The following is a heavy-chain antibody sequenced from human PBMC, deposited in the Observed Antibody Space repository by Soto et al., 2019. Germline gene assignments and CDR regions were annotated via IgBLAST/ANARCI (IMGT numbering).Heavy chain of an antibody. CDR2: IYYSGST. CDR3: AREMGAAPDPSYYYYYGMDV. CDR1: GGSISSGGYY. D-gene: IGHD6-6*01. V-gene: IGHV4-31*03. J-gene: IGHJ6*02. Sequence: SETLSLTCTVSGGSISSGGYYWSWIRQHPGKGLEWIGYIYYSGSTYYNPSLKSRVTISVDTSKNQFSLKLSSVTAADTALYYCAREMGAAPDPSYYYYYGMDVWGQGTTVT.